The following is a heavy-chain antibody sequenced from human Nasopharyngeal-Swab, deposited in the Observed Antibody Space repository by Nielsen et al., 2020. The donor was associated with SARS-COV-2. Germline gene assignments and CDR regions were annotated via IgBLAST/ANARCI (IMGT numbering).Heavy chain of an antibody. J-gene: IGHJ6*02. Sequence: SETLSLTCTVSGASISSSSYYWSWIRQHPGKGLEWIGYIYYSGSTYYNPSLKSRVTISVDTSKNQFSLKLSSVTAADTAVYYCAREEHPLYISSWYKYYYYGMDVWGQGTTVTVSS. CDR2: IYYSGST. CDR1: GASISSSSYY. V-gene: IGHV4-31*03. CDR3: AREEHPLYISSWYKYYYYGMDV. D-gene: IGHD6-13*01.